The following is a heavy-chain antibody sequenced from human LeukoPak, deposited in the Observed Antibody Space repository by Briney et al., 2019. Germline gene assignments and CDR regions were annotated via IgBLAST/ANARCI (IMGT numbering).Heavy chain of an antibody. CDR1: GFSFRSFG. J-gene: IGHJ4*02. CDR2: IRSDGTSK. V-gene: IGHV3-33*06. CDR3: AKWSGDYPSYYLDY. D-gene: IGHD4-17*01. Sequence: GRSLRLSCAASGFSFRSFGLHWVRQAPGKGLEWVALIRSDGTSKNYADSVKGRFTISRDTSEDTVYLQMNSLRAEDTAVYSCAKWSGDYPSYYLDYWGQGTLVTVSS.